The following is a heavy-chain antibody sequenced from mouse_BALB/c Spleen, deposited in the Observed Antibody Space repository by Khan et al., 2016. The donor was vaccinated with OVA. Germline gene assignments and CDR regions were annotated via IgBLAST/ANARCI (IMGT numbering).Heavy chain of an antibody. J-gene: IGHJ3*01. CDR1: GFTFSNYA. Sequence: EVQLVESGGGLVKPGGSLKLSCAASGFTFSNYAMSWVRQTPEKRLEWVASISSGDNIYYPDSVKGRFTISRDNARNILYLQMSSLRSEDTAMYYCARDYWVVDWGQGTLVTVSA. V-gene: IGHV5-6-5*01. CDR2: ISSGDNI. CDR3: ARDYWVVD.